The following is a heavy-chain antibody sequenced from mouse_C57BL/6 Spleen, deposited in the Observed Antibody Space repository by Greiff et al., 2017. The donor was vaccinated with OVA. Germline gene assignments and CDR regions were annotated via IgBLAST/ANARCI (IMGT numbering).Heavy chain of an antibody. Sequence: QVQLQQPGAELVKPGASVKVSCKASGYTFTSYWMHWVKQRPGQGLEWVGRIHPSDSDTNYNQKFKGKATLTVDKSYSTAYMQLSSLTSEDSAVYYCAMGDYGRGFAYWGQGTLVTVSA. CDR3: AMGDYGRGFAY. J-gene: IGHJ3*01. D-gene: IGHD1-1*01. V-gene: IGHV1-74*01. CDR2: IHPSDSDT. CDR1: GYTFTSYW.